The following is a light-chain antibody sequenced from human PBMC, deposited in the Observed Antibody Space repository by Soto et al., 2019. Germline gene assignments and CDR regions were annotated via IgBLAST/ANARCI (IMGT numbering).Light chain of an antibody. CDR2: ENS. J-gene: IGLJ3*02. CDR1: SSNIGNNY. CDR3: GTWDSGLSVLWV. Sequence: QSVLTQPPSVSAAPGQKVTISCSGSSSNIGNNYVSWSQQLPGTAPKLLIYENSQRPSGIPDRFSASKSGTSATLGITGLQTGDEAEYFCGTWDSGLSVLWVFGGGTKLTVL. V-gene: IGLV1-51*01.